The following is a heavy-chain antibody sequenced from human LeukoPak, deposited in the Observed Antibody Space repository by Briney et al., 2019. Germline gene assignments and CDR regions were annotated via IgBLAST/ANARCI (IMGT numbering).Heavy chain of an antibody. CDR3: AKYEMATADWYCDL. J-gene: IGHJ2*01. CDR2: INPNSGGT. Sequence: ASVKVSCKASGYTFTGYYMHWVRQAPGQGLEWMGWINPNSGGTNYAQKFQGRVTMTRDTSISTAYMELSRLRSDDTAVYYCAKYEMATADWYCDLWGRGTLVTVSS. D-gene: IGHD5-24*01. V-gene: IGHV1-2*02. CDR1: GYTFTGYY.